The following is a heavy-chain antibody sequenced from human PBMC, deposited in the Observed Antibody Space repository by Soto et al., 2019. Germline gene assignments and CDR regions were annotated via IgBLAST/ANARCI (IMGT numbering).Heavy chain of an antibody. CDR1: GGSISSGGYS. V-gene: IGHV4-30-2*06. Sequence: LSLTCTVSGGSISSGGYSWTRIRQSPGKGLEWIGYTYQSGSAYYNPSLKSRVTISVDRSKNQFSLNLTSVTAADTAVYYCARDYYGMDVWGQGTTVTVSS. J-gene: IGHJ6*02. CDR2: TYQSGSA. CDR3: ARDYYGMDV.